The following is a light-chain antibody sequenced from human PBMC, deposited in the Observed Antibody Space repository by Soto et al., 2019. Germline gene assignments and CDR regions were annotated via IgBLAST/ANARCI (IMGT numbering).Light chain of an antibody. CDR2: GAS. V-gene: IGKV3-15*01. CDR1: QSVRSN. J-gene: IGKJ4*01. Sequence: EIVMTQSPATLSVSPGERATLSCRASQSVRSNYLSWYQQKPGQAPRLLIYGASTRATGFPARFSGSGSGTEFTLTISSLQSEDFAVYYCQQYSSSPLTFGGGTNVEIK. CDR3: QQYSSSPLT.